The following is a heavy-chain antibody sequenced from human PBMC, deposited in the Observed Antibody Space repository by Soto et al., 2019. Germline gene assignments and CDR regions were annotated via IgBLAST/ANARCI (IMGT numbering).Heavy chain of an antibody. J-gene: IGHJ4*02. D-gene: IGHD2-8*01. V-gene: IGHV4-34*01. CDR2: INHSGST. Sequence: SETLSLTCAVYGGSFSGYYWSWIRQPPGKGLEWIGEINHSGSTNYNPSLKSRVTISVDTSKNQFSLKLGSVTAADTAVYYRARTGRCTKVLWGRGTLGTGSS. CDR1: GGSFSGYY. CDR3: ARTGRCTKVL.